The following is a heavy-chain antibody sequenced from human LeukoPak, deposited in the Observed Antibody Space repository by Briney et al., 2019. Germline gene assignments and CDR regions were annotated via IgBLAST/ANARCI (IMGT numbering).Heavy chain of an antibody. CDR1: GFTFSSYG. J-gene: IGHJ5*02. V-gene: IGHV3-30*18. CDR3: AKDRHAPGRYCSSTTCFPFDP. CDR2: ISYDGSNK. D-gene: IGHD2-2*01. Sequence: GGSLRLSCAASGFTFSSYGMHWVRQAPGKGLEWVAVISYDGSNKYYVDSVKGGFTISRDNTKNTLYLQMNSLRAEDTAVYYCAKDRHAPGRYCSSTTCFPFDPWGQGTLVTVSS.